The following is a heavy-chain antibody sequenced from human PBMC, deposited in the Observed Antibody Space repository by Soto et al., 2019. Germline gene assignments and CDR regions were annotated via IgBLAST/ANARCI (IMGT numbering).Heavy chain of an antibody. J-gene: IGHJ6*02. V-gene: IGHV3-23*01. CDR2: ISGSGGST. CDR1: GFTFSSYA. D-gene: IGHD3-22*01. Sequence: EVQLLESGGGLVQPGGSLRLSCAASGFTFSSYAMSWVRQAPGTGLEWVSAISGSGGSTYYADSVKGRFTIYRDNSKNTLYLQMNSLRAEDTAVYYCAKEIGGYDSSGYYYYYYGMDVWGQGTTVTVS. CDR3: AKEIGGYDSSGYYYYYYGMDV.